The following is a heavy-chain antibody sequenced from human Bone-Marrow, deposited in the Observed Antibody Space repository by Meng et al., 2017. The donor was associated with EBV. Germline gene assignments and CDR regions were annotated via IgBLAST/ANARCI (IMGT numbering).Heavy chain of an antibody. CDR2: IYAGNGNT. CDR1: GYTFTNYA. CDR3: ARDRPPYDYGPFDP. D-gene: IGHD4-17*01. Sequence: QVQLVQSGAEVKKPGASVKVSCKASGYTFTNYAMHWVRQAPGQRLEWMGWIYAGNGNTKYSQKLQGRVTMTTDTSTSTAYMELRSLRSDDTAVYYCARDRPPYDYGPFDPWGQGTLVTVSS. J-gene: IGHJ5*02. V-gene: IGHV1-3*01.